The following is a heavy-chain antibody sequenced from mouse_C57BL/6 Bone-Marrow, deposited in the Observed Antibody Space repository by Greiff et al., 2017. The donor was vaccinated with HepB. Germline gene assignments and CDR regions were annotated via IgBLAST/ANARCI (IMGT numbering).Heavy chain of an antibody. CDR3: ARQSSYYYGTQYFDV. Sequence: EVMLVESGPELVKPGASVKISCTASGYSFTGYYMNWVKQSPEKSLEWIGEINPSTGGTTYNQKFKAKATLTVDKSSSTAYMQLKSLTSEDSAVYYCARQSSYYYGTQYFDVWGTGTTVTVSS. CDR2: INPSTGGT. J-gene: IGHJ1*03. D-gene: IGHD1-1*01. V-gene: IGHV1-42*01. CDR1: GYSFTGYY.